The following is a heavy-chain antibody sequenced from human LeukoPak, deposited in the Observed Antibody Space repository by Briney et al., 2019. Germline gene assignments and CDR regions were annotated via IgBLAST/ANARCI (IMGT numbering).Heavy chain of an antibody. J-gene: IGHJ4*02. CDR2: ISGSGGST. Sequence: PGGSLRLSCATSGFIFSNYWMSWVRQAPGKGLEWVSAISGSGGSTYYADSVKGRFTISRDNSKNTLYLQMNSLRAEDTAVYYCAKSPYYDFWSGYYTAYFDFWGQGTLVTVSS. V-gene: IGHV3-23*01. D-gene: IGHD3-3*01. CDR1: GFIFSNYW. CDR3: AKSPYYDFWSGYYTAYFDF.